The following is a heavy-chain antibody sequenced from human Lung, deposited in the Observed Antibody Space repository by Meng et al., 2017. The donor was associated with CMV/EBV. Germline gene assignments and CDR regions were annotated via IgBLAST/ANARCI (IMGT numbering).Heavy chain of an antibody. D-gene: IGHD2-21*02. CDR3: ARDWGLRPADIDY. CDR2: ITNGKNYI. Sequence: GESLKISCAASGFTFSSYSMSWVRQAPGKGLEWVSSITNGKNYIYYADSVKGRFTISRDNAKNSLYLQMNSLRAEDTAVYYCARDWGLRPADIDYWGQGTXVTVYS. J-gene: IGHJ4*02. V-gene: IGHV3-21*01. CDR1: GFTFSSYS.